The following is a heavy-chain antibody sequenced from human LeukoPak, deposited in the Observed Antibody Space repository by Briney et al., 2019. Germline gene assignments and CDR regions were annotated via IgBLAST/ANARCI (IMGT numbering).Heavy chain of an antibody. CDR2: INHSGST. J-gene: IGHJ3*02. CDR3: ARIGTGLLNNAFDI. D-gene: IGHD1-14*01. V-gene: IGHV4-34*01. Sequence: PSETLSLTCAVYGGSFSGYYWSWIRQPPGKGLERIGEINHSGSTNYNPSLKSRVTISVDTSKNQFSLKLSSVTAADTAVYYCARIGTGLLNNAFDIWGQGTMVTVSS. CDR1: GGSFSGYY.